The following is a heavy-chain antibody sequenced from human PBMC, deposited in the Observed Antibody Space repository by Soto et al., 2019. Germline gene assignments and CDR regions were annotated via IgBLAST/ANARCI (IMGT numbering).Heavy chain of an antibody. Sequence: PGGSLRLSCAASGFTFSSYSMNWVRQAPGKGLEWVSYISSSSSTIYYADSVKGRFTISRDNAKNSLYLQMNSLRAEDTAVYYCARDPGSSTSCYGARWCEQQLSDWGQGTLVTVSS. CDR3: ARDPGSSTSCYGARWCEQQLSD. CDR2: ISSSSSTI. V-gene: IGHV3-48*01. D-gene: IGHD2-2*01. J-gene: IGHJ4*02. CDR1: GFTFSSYS.